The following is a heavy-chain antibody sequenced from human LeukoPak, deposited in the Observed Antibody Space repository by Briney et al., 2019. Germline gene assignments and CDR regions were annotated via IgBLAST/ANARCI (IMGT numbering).Heavy chain of an antibody. CDR2: INPNSGGT. CDR3: ARGGTVVRGADDAFDI. J-gene: IGHJ3*02. Sequence: ASVKVSCKASGFTFTGYYMHWVRQAPGQGLECMGWINPNSGGTNYAQKFQGRVNMTRETSISTVYMELSGLRSDDTAVYSCARGGTVVRGADDAFDIWGQGTMVTVS. D-gene: IGHD3-10*01. V-gene: IGHV1-2*02. CDR1: GFTFTGYY.